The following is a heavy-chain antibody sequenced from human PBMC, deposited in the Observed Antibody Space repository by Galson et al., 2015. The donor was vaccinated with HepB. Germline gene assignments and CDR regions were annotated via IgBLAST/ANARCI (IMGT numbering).Heavy chain of an antibody. D-gene: IGHD6-19*01. J-gene: IGHJ4*02. Sequence: SLRLSCAASGFTFSSYAMHWVRQAPGKGLEWVAVISYDGSNKYYADSVKGRFTISRDNSKNTLYLQMNSLRAEDTAVYYCATAGRYFDYWGQGTLVTVSS. V-gene: IGHV3-30*04. CDR2: ISYDGSNK. CDR3: ATAGRYFDY. CDR1: GFTFSSYA.